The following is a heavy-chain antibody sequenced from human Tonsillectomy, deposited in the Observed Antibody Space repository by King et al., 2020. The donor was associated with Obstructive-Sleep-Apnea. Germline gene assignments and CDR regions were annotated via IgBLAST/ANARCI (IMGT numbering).Heavy chain of an antibody. D-gene: IGHD3-22*01. CDR2: IYYSGST. J-gene: IGHJ5*02. CDR1: GGSISSYY. CDR3: ARVGYDSSTDWFDP. Sequence: QLQESGPGLVKPSETLSLTCTVSGGSISSYYWSWIRQPPGKGLEWIGYIYYSGSTNYNPSLKSRVTISVDTSKNQFSLKLSSVTAADTAVYYCARVGYDSSTDWFDPWGKGTLVTVSS. V-gene: IGHV4-59*01.